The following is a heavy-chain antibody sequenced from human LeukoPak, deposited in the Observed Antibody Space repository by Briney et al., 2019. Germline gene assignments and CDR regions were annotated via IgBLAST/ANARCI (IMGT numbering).Heavy chain of an antibody. CDR1: GGSISSYY. J-gene: IGHJ5*02. D-gene: IGHD1-26*01. CDR2: IYYSGST. V-gene: IGHV4-59*01. Sequence: PSETLSLTCTVSGGSISSYYWSWIRQPPGKGLEWTGYIYYSGSTNYNPSLKSRVTISVDTSKNQFSLKLSSVTAADTAVYYCASYSGSYKNWFDPWGQGTLVTVSS. CDR3: ASYSGSYKNWFDP.